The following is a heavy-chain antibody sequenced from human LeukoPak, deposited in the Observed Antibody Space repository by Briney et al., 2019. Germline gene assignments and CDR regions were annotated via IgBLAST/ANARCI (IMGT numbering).Heavy chain of an antibody. D-gene: IGHD3-22*01. CDR1: GFTFSSYS. J-gene: IGHJ4*02. Sequence: GGSLRLSCAASGFTFSSYSMNWVRQAPGKGLEWVSYISSSSSTIYYADSVKRRFTISRDNAKNSLYLQMNSLRAEDTAVYYCASSSMIGDDYWGQGTLVTVSS. CDR2: ISSSSSTI. CDR3: ASSSMIGDDY. V-gene: IGHV3-48*01.